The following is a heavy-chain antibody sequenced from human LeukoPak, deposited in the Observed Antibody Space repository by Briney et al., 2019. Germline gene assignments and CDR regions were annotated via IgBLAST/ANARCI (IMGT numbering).Heavy chain of an antibody. CDR1: GFTFRDYY. CDR2: TNTAGNTI. V-gene: IGHV3-11*01. CDR3: ARATYDSSAVDAFDI. Sequence: GGSLRLSCAASGFTFRDYYMSWIRQAPGKGLEWVAYTNTAGNTIYYADSMKGRFTISRDNAKNSLYLQMNTLRAEDTAVYYCARATYDSSAVDAFDIWGQGTMVTVSP. D-gene: IGHD3-22*01. J-gene: IGHJ3*02.